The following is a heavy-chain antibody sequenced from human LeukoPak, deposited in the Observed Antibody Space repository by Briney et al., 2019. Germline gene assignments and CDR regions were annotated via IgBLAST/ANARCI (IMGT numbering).Heavy chain of an antibody. CDR3: ARACGGDCYAFDY. Sequence: PGRSLRPSCAASGFTFSSYAMHWVRQAPGKGLEWVAVISYDGSNKYYADSVKGRFTISRDNSKNTLYLQMNSLRAEDTAVYYCARACGGDCYAFDYWGQGTLVTVSS. J-gene: IGHJ4*02. V-gene: IGHV3-30*01. D-gene: IGHD2-21*02. CDR1: GFTFSSYA. CDR2: ISYDGSNK.